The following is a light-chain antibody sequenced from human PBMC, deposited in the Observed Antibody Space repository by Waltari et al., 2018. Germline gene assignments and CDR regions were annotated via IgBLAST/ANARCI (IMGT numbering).Light chain of an antibody. CDR3: QQTYTAPLS. J-gene: IGKJ4*01. Sequence: DIQVTQSPSSLSASVGDRVTITCRASQNIKNYLSWYQHKEGKAPKLLIYTASTLHSGVPLRFSGSRSGTDFTLVISSLQPEDFATYYCQQTYTAPLSFGAGTKVEMK. CDR2: TAS. CDR1: QNIKNY. V-gene: IGKV1-39*01.